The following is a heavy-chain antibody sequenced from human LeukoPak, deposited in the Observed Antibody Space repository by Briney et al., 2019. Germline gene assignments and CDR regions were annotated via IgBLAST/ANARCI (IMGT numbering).Heavy chain of an antibody. D-gene: IGHD1-26*01. CDR2: ISGSGGST. Sequence: GGSLRLSCAASGFTFSSYAMSWVRQAPGKGLEWVSAISGSGGSTYYADSVKGRFTISRDNSKNTLYLQMNSLRPEDTAVYYCARGHSGSYVDYWGQGTPVTVSS. CDR3: ARGHSGSYVDY. J-gene: IGHJ4*02. CDR1: GFTFSSYA. V-gene: IGHV3-23*01.